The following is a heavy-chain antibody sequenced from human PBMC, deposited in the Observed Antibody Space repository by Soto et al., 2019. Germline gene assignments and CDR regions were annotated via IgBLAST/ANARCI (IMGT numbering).Heavy chain of an antibody. Sequence: ETLSLTCTVSGGSISSSSYYWGWIRQPPGKGLEWIGSIYYSGSTYYNPSLKSRVTISVDTSKNQFSLKLSSVTAADTAVYYCARSMVRGVTTFDYWGQGTLVTVSS. CDR2: IYYSGST. D-gene: IGHD3-10*01. CDR3: ARSMVRGVTTFDY. CDR1: GGSISSSSYY. J-gene: IGHJ4*02. V-gene: IGHV4-39*01.